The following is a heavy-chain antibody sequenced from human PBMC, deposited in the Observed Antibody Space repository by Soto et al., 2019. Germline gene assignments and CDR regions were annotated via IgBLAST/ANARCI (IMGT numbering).Heavy chain of an antibody. Sequence: QVQLVESGGGVVQPGRSLRLSCAASGFTFSSYGMHWVRQAPGKGLEWVAVIWYDGSNKYYADSVKGRFTISRDNSKNTLYLQMNSLRAEDTAVYYCARGGRTVTLRLDYWGQGTLVTVSS. J-gene: IGHJ4*02. CDR3: ARGGRTVTLRLDY. V-gene: IGHV3-33*01. CDR1: GFTFSSYG. D-gene: IGHD4-4*01. CDR2: IWYDGSNK.